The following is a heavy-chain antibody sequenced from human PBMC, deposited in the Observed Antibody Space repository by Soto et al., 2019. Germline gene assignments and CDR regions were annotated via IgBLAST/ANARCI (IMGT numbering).Heavy chain of an antibody. CDR3: ARDPGEGFGVVTFFDY. CDR2: INHTGGT. CDR1: GGSVNGYY. Sequence: PSETLSLTCAVYGGSVNGYYWNWIRQPPGKGLEWIGEINHTGGTHYNPSLKSRVTMSVDTSKNQFSLKLSSVTAADTAVYYCARDPGEGFGVVTFFDYWGQGTLVTVSS. V-gene: IGHV4-34*10. D-gene: IGHD3-3*01. J-gene: IGHJ4*02.